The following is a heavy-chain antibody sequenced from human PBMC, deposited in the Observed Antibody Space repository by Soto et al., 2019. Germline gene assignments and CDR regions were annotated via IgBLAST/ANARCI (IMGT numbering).Heavy chain of an antibody. D-gene: IGHD3-10*01. J-gene: IGHJ6*02. CDR2: ISYDGSNK. Sequence: QVQLVESGGGVVQPGRSLRLSCAASGFTFSSYAMHWVRQAPGKGLEWVAVISYDGSNKYYADSVKGRFTISRDNSKNTXXLXMXXLRAEDTAVYYCARDKFYYGSGTNRRDYYYYGMDVWGQGTTVTVSS. CDR1: GFTFSSYA. CDR3: ARDKFYYGSGTNRRDYYYYGMDV. V-gene: IGHV3-30-3*01.